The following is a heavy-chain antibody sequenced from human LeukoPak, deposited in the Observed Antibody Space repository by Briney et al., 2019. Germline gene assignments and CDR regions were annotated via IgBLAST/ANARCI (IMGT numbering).Heavy chain of an antibody. V-gene: IGHV4-34*01. J-gene: IGHJ4*02. D-gene: IGHD2-8*01. CDR2: INHSGST. CDR3: ARGHPPRYCTNGVCYLAYFDY. CDR1: GGSFSGYY. Sequence: SETLSLTCAVYGGSFSGYYWSWIRQPPGKGLEWIGEINHSGSTNYNPSLKSRVTISVDTSKNQFSLKLSSVTAADTAVYYCARGHPPRYCTNGVCYLAYFDYWGQGTLVTVSS.